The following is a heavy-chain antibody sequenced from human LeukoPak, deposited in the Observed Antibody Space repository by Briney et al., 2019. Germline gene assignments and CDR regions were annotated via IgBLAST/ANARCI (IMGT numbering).Heavy chain of an antibody. J-gene: IGHJ4*02. Sequence: SETLSLTCAVYGGSFSGYYWSWIRQPPGKGLEWIGEINHSGSTNYNPSLKSRVTISVDTSKAQFSLKLSSVTAADTAVYYCARSDYGGNLGYWGQGTLVTVSS. V-gene: IGHV4-34*01. CDR1: GGSFSGYY. D-gene: IGHD4-23*01. CDR3: ARSDYGGNLGY. CDR2: INHSGST.